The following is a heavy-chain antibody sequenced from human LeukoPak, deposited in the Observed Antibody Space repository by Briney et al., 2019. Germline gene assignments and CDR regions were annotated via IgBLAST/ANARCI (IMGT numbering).Heavy chain of an antibody. D-gene: IGHD7-27*01. CDR2: IYYSGST. V-gene: IGHV4-59*01. J-gene: IGHJ4*02. CDR3: ASETNWGSEYYFDY. CDR1: GGSISSYY. Sequence: SETLSLTCTVYGGSISSYYWSWIRQPPGKGLEWIGYIYYSGSTNYNPSLKSRVTISVDTSKNQFSLKLSSVTAADTAVYYCASETNWGSEYYFDYWGQGTLVTVSS.